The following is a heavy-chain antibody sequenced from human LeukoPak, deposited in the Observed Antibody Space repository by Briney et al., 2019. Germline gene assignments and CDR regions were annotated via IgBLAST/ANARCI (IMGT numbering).Heavy chain of an antibody. CDR2: ISAYNGNT. D-gene: IGHD6-13*01. Sequence: ASVTVSCKASGYTFTSYGISWVRQAPGQGLEWMGWISAYNGNTNYAQKLQGRVTMTTDTSTSTAYMELRSLRSDDTAVYYCARDKVYSSSWYSDYWGQGTLVTVSS. J-gene: IGHJ4*02. CDR3: ARDKVYSSSWYSDY. CDR1: GYTFTSYG. V-gene: IGHV1-18*01.